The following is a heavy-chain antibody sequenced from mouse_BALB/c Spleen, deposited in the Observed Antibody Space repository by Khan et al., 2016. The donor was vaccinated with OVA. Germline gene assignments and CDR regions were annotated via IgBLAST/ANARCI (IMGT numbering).Heavy chain of an antibody. D-gene: IGHD1-1*01. Sequence: EVQLQESGPDLVKPSQSLSLTCTVTGYSITSGYSWHWIRQFPGNKLEWMGYIHYSGSTNYNPSLKSRISITRDTSKNQFFLQLNSVTTEDTVTXYCERAGYTVVAYWNIDVWGAGTAVTVSS. V-gene: IGHV3-1*02. CDR2: IHYSGST. CDR3: ERAGYTVVAYWNIDV. J-gene: IGHJ1*01. CDR1: GYSITSGYS.